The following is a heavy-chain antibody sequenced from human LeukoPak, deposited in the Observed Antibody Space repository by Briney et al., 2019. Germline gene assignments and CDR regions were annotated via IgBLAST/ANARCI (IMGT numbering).Heavy chain of an antibody. V-gene: IGHV3-33*01. Sequence: GGSLRLSCAASGFTFSSYGMHWVRQAPGKGLEWVAVIWYDGSNKYYADSVKSRFTISRDNSKNMLYLQMNSLRAEDTAVYYCARGAYDSSGYFDYWGQGTLVTVSS. D-gene: IGHD3-22*01. J-gene: IGHJ4*02. CDR3: ARGAYDSSGYFDY. CDR1: GFTFSSYG. CDR2: IWYDGSNK.